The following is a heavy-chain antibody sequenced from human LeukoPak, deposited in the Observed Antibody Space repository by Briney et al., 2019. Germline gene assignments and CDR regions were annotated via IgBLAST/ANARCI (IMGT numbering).Heavy chain of an antibody. Sequence: SQTLSLTCAISGDSVSSNSATWNWIRQSPSIGLVWLGWTYYKSKWSNEYAASVKSRIIINPDTSKNQFSLHLNSVTPDDAALYCCATGLYYFHFWGQGILVTVSS. CDR3: ATGLYYFHF. J-gene: IGHJ4*02. V-gene: IGHV6-1*01. CDR2: TYYKSKWSN. CDR1: GDSVSSNSAT.